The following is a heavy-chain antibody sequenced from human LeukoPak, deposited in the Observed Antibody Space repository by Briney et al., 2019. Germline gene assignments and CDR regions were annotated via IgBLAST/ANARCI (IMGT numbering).Heavy chain of an antibody. CDR2: MNPNSGNT. J-gene: IGHJ6*03. Sequence: VASVKVSCKASGYTFTSYDINWVRQATGQGLEWMGWMNPNSGNTGYAQKFQGRVTITRNTSISTAYMELSSLRSEDTAVYYCARGQGQWLVPSSYYYMDVWGKGTTVTVSS. CDR1: GYTFTSYD. D-gene: IGHD6-19*01. CDR3: ARGQGQWLVPSSYYYMDV. V-gene: IGHV1-8*03.